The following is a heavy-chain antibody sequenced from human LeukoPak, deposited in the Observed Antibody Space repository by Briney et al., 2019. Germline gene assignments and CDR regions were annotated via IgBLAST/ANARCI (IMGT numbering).Heavy chain of an antibody. J-gene: IGHJ1*01. CDR3: ARRDAAALGEYIQH. V-gene: IGHV4-59*01. Sequence: SETLSLTCTLSGSFINNYYWTWIRHPPGKELEWIGYVYNSGSTNYNPSLTSRVTISLAASKNQSSLRLTSVTAAETAVYYCARRDAAALGEYIQHWGQGTLVTVSS. CDR2: VYNSGST. CDR1: GSFINNYY. D-gene: IGHD6-25*01.